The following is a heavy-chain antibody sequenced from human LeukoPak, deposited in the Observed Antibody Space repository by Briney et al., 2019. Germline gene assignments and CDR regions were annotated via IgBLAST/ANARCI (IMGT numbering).Heavy chain of an antibody. V-gene: IGHV3-30*18. CDR2: ISYDGSNK. D-gene: IGHD6-13*01. Sequence: GGSLRLSCAASGFTFTSYGMHWVRQAPGKGLEWLALISYDGSNKYSADSVKGRFTISRDNSKNTLYLQMDSLRADDTAVYYCAKVFRSSWYDYWGQGTLVTVSS. J-gene: IGHJ4*02. CDR1: GFTFTSYG. CDR3: AKVFRSSWYDY.